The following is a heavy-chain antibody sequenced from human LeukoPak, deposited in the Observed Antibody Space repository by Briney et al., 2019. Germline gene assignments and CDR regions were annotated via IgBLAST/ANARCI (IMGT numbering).Heavy chain of an antibody. Sequence: SETLSLTCTVSGGSISSYYWSWIRQPPGKGLGWIGYIFHSGSTNYKPSLKSRVSISVDTSNNQFSLKLTSVTAADTAVYYCARHYYDNSGYFDYWGQGTLVTVSS. D-gene: IGHD3-22*01. J-gene: IGHJ4*02. CDR2: IFHSGST. CDR3: ARHYYDNSGYFDY. V-gene: IGHV4-59*01. CDR1: GGSISSYY.